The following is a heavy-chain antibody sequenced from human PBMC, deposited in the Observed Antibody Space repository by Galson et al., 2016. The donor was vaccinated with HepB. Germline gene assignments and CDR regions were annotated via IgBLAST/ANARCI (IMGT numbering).Heavy chain of an antibody. V-gene: IGHV3-53*04. CDR3: AKGGHSGTYDVCYYDF. J-gene: IGHJ4*02. CDR1: GFTVSSNY. Sequence: SLRLSCAASGFTVSSNYMSWVRQAPGKGLEWVSIIYGNGNANYADSVQGRFTLSRPNSENTLYLRMNSLGPEDTAVYYCAKGGHSGTYDVCYYDFSGQGTLVTVSS. CDR2: IYGNGNA. D-gene: IGHD3-3*01.